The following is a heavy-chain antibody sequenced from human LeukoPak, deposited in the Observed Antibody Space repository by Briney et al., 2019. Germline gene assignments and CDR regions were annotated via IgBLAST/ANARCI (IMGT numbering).Heavy chain of an antibody. CDR1: GFTFSNAW. CDR2: IKSKTDGGTT. J-gene: IGHJ5*02. D-gene: IGHD3-10*01. CDR3: TTLTMVRGSPTIKNNWFDP. Sequence: PGGSPRLSCAASGFTFSNAWMSWVRQAPGKGLEWVGRIKSKTDGGTTDYAAPVKGRFTISRDDSKNTLYLQMNSLKTEDTAVYYCTTLTMVRGSPTIKNNWFDPWGQGTLVTVSS. V-gene: IGHV3-15*01.